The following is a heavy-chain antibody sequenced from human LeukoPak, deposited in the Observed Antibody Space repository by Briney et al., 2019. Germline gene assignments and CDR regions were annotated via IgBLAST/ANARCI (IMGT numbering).Heavy chain of an antibody. CDR1: VFTFSTYV. J-gene: IGHJ3*02. Sequence: PGGALRLSSAASVFTFSTYVVCWVRQAPGEGVWWGAVLSYIVSNEYYTDYVKGRFTLFRGNSENTLYLQMHSMRGQDTAVYSCENESLIWFGDFDAFDIWGQGTMVTVSS. CDR2: LSYIVSNE. CDR3: ENESLIWFGDFDAFDI. D-gene: IGHD3-10*01. V-gene: IGHV3-30*18.